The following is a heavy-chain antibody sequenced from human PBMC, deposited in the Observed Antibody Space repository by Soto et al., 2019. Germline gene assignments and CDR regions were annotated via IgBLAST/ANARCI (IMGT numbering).Heavy chain of an antibody. D-gene: IGHD3-22*01. CDR1: GFTFSSYA. CDR3: AKAAGSDYYPVDY. J-gene: IGHJ4*02. Sequence: EVQLLESGGGLVQPGGSLRLSCAASGFTFSSYAMSWFRQAPGKGLEWVSSISVSGGSTYYADSVKGRFTIPRDNSKSTLFLHMNSLRAEATAVYYCAKAAGSDYYPVDYWGQGTLVTVSS. V-gene: IGHV3-23*01. CDR2: ISVSGGST.